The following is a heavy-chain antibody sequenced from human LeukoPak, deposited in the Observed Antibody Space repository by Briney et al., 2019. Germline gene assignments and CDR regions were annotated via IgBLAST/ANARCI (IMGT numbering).Heavy chain of an antibody. J-gene: IGHJ5*02. D-gene: IGHD3-10*01. V-gene: IGHV4-34*01. CDR2: INHSGST. CDR3: AREVIRFGDWWFDP. CDR1: GGSFSGYY. Sequence: PSETLSLTCAVYGGSFSGYYWSWIRQPPGKGLEWIGEINHSGSTNYNPSLKSRVTISVDTSKNQFSLELSSVTAADTAVYYCAREVIRFGDWWFDPWGQGTLVTVSS.